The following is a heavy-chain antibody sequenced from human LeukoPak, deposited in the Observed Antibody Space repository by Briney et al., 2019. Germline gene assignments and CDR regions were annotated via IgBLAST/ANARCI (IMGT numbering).Heavy chain of an antibody. V-gene: IGHV1-18*01. CDR2: ISAYNGNT. D-gene: IGHD6-13*01. CDR1: GYTFTSYG. J-gene: IGHJ4*02. Sequence: GASVKVSCKASGYTFTSYGISWVRQAPGQGLEWMGWISAYNGNTNYAQKLQGRVTMTTDTSTSTAYMELRNLRSDDTAVYYCARVFSSSWYLEAIDYWGQGTLVTVSS. CDR3: ARVFSSSWYLEAIDY.